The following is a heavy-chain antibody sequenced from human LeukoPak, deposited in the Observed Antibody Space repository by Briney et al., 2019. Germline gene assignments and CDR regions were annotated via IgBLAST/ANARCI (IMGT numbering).Heavy chain of an antibody. Sequence: GGSLRLSCAASGFTFSSYWMSWVRQAPGKGLEWVANIKQDGSEKYYVDSVKGRFTISRDNAKNSLYLQMNSLRAEDTAVYYCARVGQRRGWYLNYFDYWGQGTLVTVSS. J-gene: IGHJ4*02. CDR3: ARVGQRRGWYLNYFDY. CDR2: IKQDGSEK. V-gene: IGHV3-7*01. CDR1: GFTFSSYW. D-gene: IGHD6-19*01.